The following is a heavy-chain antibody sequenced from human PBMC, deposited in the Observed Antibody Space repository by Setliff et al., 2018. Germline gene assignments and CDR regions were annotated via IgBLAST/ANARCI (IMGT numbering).Heavy chain of an antibody. CDR2: IIPIFGTA. CDR1: GGTFSSYA. J-gene: IGHJ4*02. Sequence: ASVKVSCKASGGTFSSYAISWVRQAPGQGLEWMGGIIPIFGTANYAQKFQGRVTITTDNSKNTLYLQMNSLRAEDTAIYYCAKDWNPSTYWYTDYFDSWGQGTLVTVSS. CDR3: AKDWNPSTYWYTDYFDS. D-gene: IGHD2-2*01. V-gene: IGHV1-69*05.